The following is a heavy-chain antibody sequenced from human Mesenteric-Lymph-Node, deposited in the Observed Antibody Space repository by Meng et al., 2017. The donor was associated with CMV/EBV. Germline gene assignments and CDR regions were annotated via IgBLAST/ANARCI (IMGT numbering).Heavy chain of an antibody. CDR2: IYPGDSET. D-gene: IGHD2-2*02. V-gene: IGHV5-51*01. Sequence: GESLKISCKGSGYRFSSYWIGWVRQMPGKGLEWMGIIYPGDSETKYSPPFQGQVTISADKSISTAFLQWSSLKASDTAMYYCARLLRGGCSSATICYTEFDYWGLGTLVTVSS. CDR1: GYRFSSYW. J-gene: IGHJ4*02. CDR3: ARLLRGGCSSATICYTEFDY.